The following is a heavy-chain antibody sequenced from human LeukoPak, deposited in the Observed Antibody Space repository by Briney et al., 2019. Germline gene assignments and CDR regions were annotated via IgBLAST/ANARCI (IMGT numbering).Heavy chain of an antibody. J-gene: IGHJ4*02. Sequence: SETLSLTCTVSGGSLSSGGYYWSWIRQHPGEGLEWIGYIYYSGSTYYNPSLKSRVTISVDESKNQFSLKLSSVTAADTALYYCARNYYDSSGLYYFDYWGQGTLVTVSS. CDR2: IYYSGST. CDR1: GGSLSSGGYY. V-gene: IGHV4-31*03. D-gene: IGHD3-22*01. CDR3: ARNYYDSSGLYYFDY.